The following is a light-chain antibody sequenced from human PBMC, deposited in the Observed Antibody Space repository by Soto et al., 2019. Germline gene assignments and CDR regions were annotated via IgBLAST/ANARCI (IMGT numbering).Light chain of an antibody. CDR3: GAWDDSVGTYV. CDR1: SSNIGTSS. Sequence: QSVLTQPPSVSAAPGQRVTISCSGSSSNIGTSSVSWYQHLPGTVHKLLMYENNERPSGIPDRFSGSKSATSATLDITGLQTGDEADYYCGAWDDSVGTYVFGTGTKLTVL. V-gene: IGLV1-51*02. J-gene: IGLJ1*01. CDR2: ENN.